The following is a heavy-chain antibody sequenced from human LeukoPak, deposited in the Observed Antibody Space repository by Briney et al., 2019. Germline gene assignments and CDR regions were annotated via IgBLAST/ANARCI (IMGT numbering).Heavy chain of an antibody. Sequence: PSETLSLTCTVSGGSISSDSYYWSWIRQPAGKGLEWIGRIYTSGGTNYNPSLKSRVTISVNTSKNQFSLKLSSVTAADTAVYYCARDSSIIVGANYYMDVWGKGTTVTVSS. D-gene: IGHD1-26*01. J-gene: IGHJ6*03. CDR3: ARDSSIIVGANYYMDV. CDR2: IYTSGGT. CDR1: GGSISSDSYY. V-gene: IGHV4-61*02.